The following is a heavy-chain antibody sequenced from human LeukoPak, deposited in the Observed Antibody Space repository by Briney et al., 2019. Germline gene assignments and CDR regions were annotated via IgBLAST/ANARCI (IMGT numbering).Heavy chain of an antibody. J-gene: IGHJ4*02. CDR1: GFTFSSYA. V-gene: IGHV3-23*01. D-gene: IGHD2-15*01. CDR3: AKDWSGYCSGGSCLTTEFDY. Sequence: GGSLRLSCAVSGFTFSSYAMSWVRQAPGKGLEWASTISGGAGGTYYADSVRGRFTISRDNSRNTLYLQMNSLRAVDTAVYYCAKDWSGYCSGGSCLTTEFDYWGQGTLVTVSS. CDR2: ISGGAGGT.